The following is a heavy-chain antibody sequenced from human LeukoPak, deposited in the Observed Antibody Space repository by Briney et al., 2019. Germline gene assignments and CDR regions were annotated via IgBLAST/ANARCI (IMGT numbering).Heavy chain of an antibody. Sequence: ETLSLTCTVSGGSISSYYWSWIRQAPGKGLEWVSSISSSSSYIYYADSVKGRFTISRDNAKDSLYLQMNSLRAEDTAVYYCASAGIAAAGRLNRGQGTLVTVSS. V-gene: IGHV3-21*01. J-gene: IGHJ4*02. CDR2: ISSSSSYI. CDR3: ASAGIAAAGRLN. D-gene: IGHD6-13*01. CDR1: GGSISSYY.